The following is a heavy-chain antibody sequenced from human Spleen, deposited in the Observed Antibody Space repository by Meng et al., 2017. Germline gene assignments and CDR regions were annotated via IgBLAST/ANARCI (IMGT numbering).Heavy chain of an antibody. CDR1: CYSLASDV. CDR2: INTYNGKT. J-gene: IGHJ4*02. CDR3: ATRGNPYLNC. V-gene: IGHV1-18*01. Sequence: LQCVQVGAEVKEPGSSVKVSCTASCYSLASDVFSWVRQAPGQGLEWLGWINTYNGKTDYAQKSQGRITMTTDTFTSTAYMELRSLRSDDTAVYYCATRGNPYLNCWGQGTLVTVSS.